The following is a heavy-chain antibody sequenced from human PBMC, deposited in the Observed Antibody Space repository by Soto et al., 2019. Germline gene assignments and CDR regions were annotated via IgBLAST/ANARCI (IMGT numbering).Heavy chain of an antibody. CDR3: ARGGTVPAVRVYYYYGMDV. Sequence: CAASGFTFSSYSMNWVRQAPGKGLEWVSSISSSSSYIYYADSVKGRFTISRDNAKNSLYLQMNSLRAEDTAVYYCARGGTVPAVRVYYYYGMDVWGQGTTVTVSS. CDR1: GFTFSSYS. D-gene: IGHD4-4*01. J-gene: IGHJ6*02. CDR2: ISSSSSYI. V-gene: IGHV3-21*01.